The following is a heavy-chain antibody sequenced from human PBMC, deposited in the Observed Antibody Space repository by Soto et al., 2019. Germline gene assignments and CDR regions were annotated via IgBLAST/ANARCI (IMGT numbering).Heavy chain of an antibody. CDR2: IYYSGST. V-gene: IGHV4-39*01. J-gene: IGHJ5*02. CDR3: ARGSALAVTNWFDP. CDR1: GGSISSSSYY. Sequence: SETLSLTCTVSGGSISSSSYYWGWIRQPPGKGLEWIGSIYYSGSTYYNPSLKSRVTISVDTSKNQFSLKLSSVTAADTAVYYCARGSALAVTNWFDPWGQGTLVTVSS. D-gene: IGHD2-21*02.